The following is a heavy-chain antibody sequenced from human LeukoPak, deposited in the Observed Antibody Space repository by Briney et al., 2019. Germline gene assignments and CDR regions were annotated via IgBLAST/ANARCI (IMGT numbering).Heavy chain of an antibody. J-gene: IGHJ5*02. CDR2: VNRVGNT. V-gene: IGHV4-34*01. Sequence: SETLSLTCAVHGASFSGYSRSWVRQPPGKGLEWIGEVNRVGNTIYNPSLKSRVTISIDTSTTQFSLRLTSVTVADTAVYFCARERVVSDYNWFDPWGQGTLVTVSS. CDR1: GASFSGYS. D-gene: IGHD6-25*01. CDR3: ARERVVSDYNWFDP.